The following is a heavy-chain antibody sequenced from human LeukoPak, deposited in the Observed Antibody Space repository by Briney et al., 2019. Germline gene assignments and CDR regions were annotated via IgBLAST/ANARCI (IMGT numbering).Heavy chain of an antibody. CDR1: GGSLSSYY. J-gene: IGHJ6*03. V-gene: IGHV4-59*01. D-gene: IGHD3-22*01. Sequence: PSETLSLTCTVSGGSLSSYYWSWIRQPPGKGLEWIGYIYYSGSTNYNPPLKSRVTISVDTSKNQFSLKLSSVTAADTAVYYCATSTRYDSSGYYYPYYYYYMDVWGKGTTVTVSS. CDR2: IYYSGST. CDR3: ATSTRYDSSGYYYPYYYYYMDV.